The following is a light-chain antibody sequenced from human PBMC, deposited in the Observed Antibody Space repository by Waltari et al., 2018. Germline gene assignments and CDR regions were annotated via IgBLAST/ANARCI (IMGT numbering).Light chain of an antibody. J-gene: IGKJ1*01. CDR2: KAS. CDR3: QQYKTYSPWA. Sequence: DIQMTQSPSTLSASIGDTVTITCRASRDISRWLAWYQQKPGKAPNLLISKASTLESGVPSRFNGSVSWTQFSLTLSSLQPDDFATYYCQQYKTYSPWAFGQGTKVEIK. CDR1: RDISRW. V-gene: IGKV1-5*03.